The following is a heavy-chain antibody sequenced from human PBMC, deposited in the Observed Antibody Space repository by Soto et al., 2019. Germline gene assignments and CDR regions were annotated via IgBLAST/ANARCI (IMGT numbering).Heavy chain of an antibody. CDR2: TDYSGNT. CDR1: SDSISSYY. V-gene: IGHV4-59*08. D-gene: IGHD6-19*01. CDR3: ARAVGDPSYYLDY. J-gene: IGHJ4*02. Sequence: QVQLQESGPGLVRPSETLSLTCTVSSDSISSYYWIWIRQSPGKGLAWIGYTDYSGNTNYNPSLKSRVIISADTSKNQFARSRRSVTAADTAVYYCARAVGDPSYYLDYWGQATLVTVSS.